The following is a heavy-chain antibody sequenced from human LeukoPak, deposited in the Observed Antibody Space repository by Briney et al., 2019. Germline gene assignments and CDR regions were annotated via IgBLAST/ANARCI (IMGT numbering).Heavy chain of an antibody. J-gene: IGHJ4*02. Sequence: PGGSLRLSCAASGFTFRIYDMHWVRQAPGQGLEWVAVMSNDGTNEYYGDSVKGRFTISRDNSRNTLHLQMNSLRPDDTAVYYCAKSIRVIGTTALDYWGPGTLVTVSP. CDR3: AKSIRVIGTTALDY. CDR2: MSNDGTNE. CDR1: GFTFRIYD. D-gene: IGHD1-20*01. V-gene: IGHV3-30*18.